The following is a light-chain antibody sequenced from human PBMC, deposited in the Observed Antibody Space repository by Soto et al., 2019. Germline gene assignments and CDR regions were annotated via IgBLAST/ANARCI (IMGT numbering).Light chain of an antibody. V-gene: IGLV2-14*01. CDR2: EVD. Sequence: QSALTQPASVSGSPGQSITISCTGTSSDVGGYNYVSWYHQHPGKAPKLMIYEVDNRPSGISHRFSGSRSGNTASLTISGLQAEDEADYFCSSYTGSSALVVFGGGTKLTVL. CDR3: SSYTGSSALVV. J-gene: IGLJ2*01. CDR1: SSDVGGYNY.